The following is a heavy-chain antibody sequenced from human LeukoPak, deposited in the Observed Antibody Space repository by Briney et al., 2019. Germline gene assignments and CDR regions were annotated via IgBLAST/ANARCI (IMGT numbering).Heavy chain of an antibody. V-gene: IGHV4-34*01. J-gene: IGHJ3*02. CDR1: GGSFSGYY. CDR3: ARVNGASAFDI. Sequence: SETLSLTCAVYGGSFSGYYWSWIRRPPGKGLEWIGEINHSGSTNYNPSLKSRVTISVDTSKNQFSLKLSSVTAADTAVYYCARVNGASAFDIWGQGTMVTVSS. CDR2: INHSGST.